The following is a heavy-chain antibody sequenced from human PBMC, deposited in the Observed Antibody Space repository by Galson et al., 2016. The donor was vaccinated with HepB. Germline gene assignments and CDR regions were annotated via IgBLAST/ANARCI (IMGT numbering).Heavy chain of an antibody. V-gene: IGHV3-48*01. D-gene: IGHD4-17*01. CDR1: GFSFSTCS. CDR2: ISRSSSTI. CDR3: AREPFTATASYYGLDV. Sequence: SLRLSCAGSGFSFSTCSMNWVRQAPGKGLEWVSYISRSSSTIYYADSVRGRFTISRDNAKNSVFLQMNSLRAEDTAVYYCAREPFTATASYYGLDVWGKGTTVTVSS. J-gene: IGHJ6*04.